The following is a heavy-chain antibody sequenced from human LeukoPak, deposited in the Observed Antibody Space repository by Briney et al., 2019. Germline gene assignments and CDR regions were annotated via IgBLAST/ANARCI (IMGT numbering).Heavy chain of an antibody. CDR1: GGSISSYY. CDR3: ARGTYGDSLLSLDY. Sequence: SETLSLTCTGPGGSISSYYWSWIRQPAGKGLEWIGRIYTSGSTNYNPSLKSRVTMSVDTSKNQFSLKLSSVTAADTAVYYCARGTYGDSLLSLDYWGQGTLVTVSS. D-gene: IGHD4-17*01. V-gene: IGHV4-4*07. CDR2: IYTSGST. J-gene: IGHJ4*02.